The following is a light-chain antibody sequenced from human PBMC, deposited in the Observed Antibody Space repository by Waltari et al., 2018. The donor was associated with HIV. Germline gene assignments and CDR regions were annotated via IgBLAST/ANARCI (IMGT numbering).Light chain of an antibody. Sequence: DVVMTQSPHALVGSLGPRVPITCKSSPSLLSNSNEKNYLAWYQQKLGQPPKLLLYWASARESGVPGRFSGSGSATDFTLTISSLQAEDAAIYFCQQYYLTPPAFGQGTKVEIK. CDR3: QQYYLTPPA. CDR2: WAS. V-gene: IGKV4-1*01. J-gene: IGKJ1*01. CDR1: PSLLSNSNEKNY.